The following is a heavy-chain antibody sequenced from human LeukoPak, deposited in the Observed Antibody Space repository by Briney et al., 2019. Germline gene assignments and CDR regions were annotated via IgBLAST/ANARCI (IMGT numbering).Heavy chain of an antibody. V-gene: IGHV3-21*01. J-gene: IGHJ4*02. Sequence: GGSLRLSCAASGFTFSSYSMNWVRQAPGKGLEWVSSISSSSSYIYYADSMKGRFTISRDNAKNSLYLQMNSLRAEDTAVYYCARDSRSSSWSPDYWGQGTLVTVSS. CDR2: ISSSSSYI. CDR3: ARDSRSSSWSPDY. D-gene: IGHD6-13*01. CDR1: GFTFSSYS.